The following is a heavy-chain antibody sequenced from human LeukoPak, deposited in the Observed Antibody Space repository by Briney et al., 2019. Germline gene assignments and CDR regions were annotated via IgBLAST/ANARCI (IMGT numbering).Heavy chain of an antibody. CDR1: GGTFSSYA. CDR3: ARDGPRDGYNYEFDY. V-gene: IGHV1-69*04. J-gene: IGHJ4*02. CDR2: IIPILGIA. D-gene: IGHD5-24*01. Sequence: ASVKVSCKASGGTFSSYAISWVRQAPGQGLEWMGRIIPILGIANYAQKFQGRVTITADKSTSTAYMELSSLRSEDTAVYYCARDGPRDGYNYEFDYWGQGTLVTVSS.